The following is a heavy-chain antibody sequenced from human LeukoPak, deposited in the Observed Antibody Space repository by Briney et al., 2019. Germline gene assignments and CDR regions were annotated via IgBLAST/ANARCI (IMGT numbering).Heavy chain of an antibody. CDR1: GYSITIGSYY. Sequence: PSETLSLTCTVSGYSITIGSYYWDWIRQSPGKGLEWIGGFDYGGSTYYNPSLKSRVTLSVDTSKNQFSLNLNSLTAGDTSIYYCVRRGRFDSRSGSDYWGRGTLVTVSS. V-gene: IGHV4-39*01. J-gene: IGHJ4*02. CDR3: VRRGRFDSRSGSDY. CDR2: FDYGGST. D-gene: IGHD3-3*01.